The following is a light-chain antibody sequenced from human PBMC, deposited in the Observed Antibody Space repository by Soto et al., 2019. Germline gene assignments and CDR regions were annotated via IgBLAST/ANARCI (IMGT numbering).Light chain of an antibody. CDR3: QQYNNWRWT. J-gene: IGKJ1*01. V-gene: IGKV3-15*01. CDR1: QSVSSN. CDR2: GAS. Sequence: EIVMTQSPATLSVSPGERATLSCRASQSVSSNLAWYQQKPGQAPRLLIYGASTRATGIPARFSGSGSGTEFTLTLSSLQSEDFAVYYCQQYNNWRWTFGQGTKVDIK.